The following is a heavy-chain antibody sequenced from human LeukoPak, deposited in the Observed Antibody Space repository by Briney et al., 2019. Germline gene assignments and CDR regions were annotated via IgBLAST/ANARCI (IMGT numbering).Heavy chain of an antibody. CDR1: GFTFNNYA. V-gene: IGHV3-21*01. J-gene: IGHJ4*02. D-gene: IGHD3/OR15-3a*01. CDR2: ISSTSRYI. CDR3: TRAVAADDFSPGY. Sequence: GGSLRLSCAASGFTFNNYAMNWVRQAPGKGLEWVSCISSTSRYIYYADSVKGRFTISRDNAKNSVYLQMNSLRAEDTAVYYCTRAVAADDFSPGYWGQGTLLTVSS.